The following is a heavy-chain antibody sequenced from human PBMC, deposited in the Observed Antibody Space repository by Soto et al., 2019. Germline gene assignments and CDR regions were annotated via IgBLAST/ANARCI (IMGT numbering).Heavy chain of an antibody. D-gene: IGHD4-4*01. CDR3: EKQKTRDTTPDYSYGMDV. V-gene: IGHV3-30*18. Sequence: QVQLVESGGGVVQPGRSLRLSCAASGFTFSSYGMHWVRQAPGKGLEWVAVISYDGSNKYYADSVKGRFTISRDNAKNTLYLQMNRMRAEDTAEYYCEKQKTRDTTPDYSYGMDVWGQGTTVTVSS. CDR1: GFTFSSYG. J-gene: IGHJ6*02. CDR2: ISYDGSNK.